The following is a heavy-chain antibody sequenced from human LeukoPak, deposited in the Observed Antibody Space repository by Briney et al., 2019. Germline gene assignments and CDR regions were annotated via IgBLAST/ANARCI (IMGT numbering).Heavy chain of an antibody. V-gene: IGHV3-23*01. CDR1: GSTFNNYA. CDR3: VKEHYYDSSGYSDY. J-gene: IGHJ4*02. D-gene: IGHD3-22*01. CDR2: ISGSGGST. Sequence: GGSLRLSCAASGSTFNNYAMSWVRQAPGKGLEWVSAISGSGGSTYYADSVKGRFTISRDNSKNTLYLQMNSLRAEDTAVYYCVKEHYYDSSGYSDYWGQGTLVTVSS.